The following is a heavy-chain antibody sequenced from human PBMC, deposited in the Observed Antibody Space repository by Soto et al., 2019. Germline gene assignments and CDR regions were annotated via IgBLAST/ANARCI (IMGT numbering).Heavy chain of an antibody. V-gene: IGHV1-8*01. CDR1: GYTFTSYD. CDR2: MNPNSGNT. J-gene: IGHJ6*02. Sequence: RASVKVSCKASGYTFTSYDINWVRQATGQGLEWMGWMNPNSGNTGYAQKFQGRVTMTRNTSISTAYMELSSLRSEDTAVYYCARRRSDRGGMDVWGQGTTVTVSS. CDR3: ARRRSDRGGMDV. D-gene: IGHD3-3*01.